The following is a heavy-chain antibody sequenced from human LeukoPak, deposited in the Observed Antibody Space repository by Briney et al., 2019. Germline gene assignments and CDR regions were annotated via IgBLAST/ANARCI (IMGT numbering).Heavy chain of an antibody. D-gene: IGHD3-3*01. V-gene: IGHV1-69*04. CDR2: IIPILGIA. J-gene: IGHJ5*02. CDR1: GYTFTSYA. CDR3: ARGSGSRWFDP. Sequence: GASVKVSCKASGYTFTSYAISWVRQAPGQGLEWMGRIIPILGIANYAQKFQGRVTITADKSTSTAYMELSSLRSEDTAVYYCARGSGSRWFDPWGQGTLVTVSS.